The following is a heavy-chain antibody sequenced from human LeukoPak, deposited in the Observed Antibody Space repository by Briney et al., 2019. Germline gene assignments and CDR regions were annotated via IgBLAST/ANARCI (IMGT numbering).Heavy chain of an antibody. CDR3: ARDSGSGDYGFDY. J-gene: IGHJ4*02. D-gene: IGHD4-17*01. Sequence: PSQTLSLTCAVSGVSIKYAGYYWAWIRQPPGKGLEWIGYIHHSGTADYNPSLASRVSFLIDRPKNQFSLQLSSVTVADTAVYYCARDSGSGDYGFDYWGQGTLVTVSS. V-gene: IGHV4-30-2*01. CDR1: GVSIKYAGYY. CDR2: IHHSGTA.